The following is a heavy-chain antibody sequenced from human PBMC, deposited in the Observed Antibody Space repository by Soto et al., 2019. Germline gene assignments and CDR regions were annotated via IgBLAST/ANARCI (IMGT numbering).Heavy chain of an antibody. V-gene: IGHV1-18*04. Sequence: ASVKVSCKASGYPFARYSIRWVRQAPGQGLEWMGWISGYNGDTEYSKNFQGRLTMTIDTSTTTASMELRSLRSDDTAVYYCARASLTIFGAPYGMDVWGQGTSVTVSS. CDR1: GYPFARYS. CDR3: ARASLTIFGAPYGMDV. J-gene: IGHJ6*02. D-gene: IGHD3-3*01. CDR2: ISGYNGDT.